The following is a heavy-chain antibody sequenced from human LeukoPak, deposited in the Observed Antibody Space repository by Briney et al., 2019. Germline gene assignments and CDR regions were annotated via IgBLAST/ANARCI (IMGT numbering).Heavy chain of an antibody. D-gene: IGHD4-11*01. CDR1: GFTFSSYS. Sequence: GGSLRLSCAASGFTFSSYSMNWVRQAPGKGLEWVSSISGSRSYIYYADSVKGRFTTSRDNANNSVYLQMNSLRAEDTAVYYCARDLSSNYDGWFDPWGQGTLVTISS. CDR3: ARDLSSNYDGWFDP. V-gene: IGHV3-21*01. CDR2: ISGSRSYI. J-gene: IGHJ5*02.